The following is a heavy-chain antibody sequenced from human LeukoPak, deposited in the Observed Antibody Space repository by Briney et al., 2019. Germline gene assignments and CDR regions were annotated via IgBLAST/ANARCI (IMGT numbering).Heavy chain of an antibody. CDR1: GGTFSSYA. V-gene: IGHV1-18*01. CDR2: ISAYNGNT. J-gene: IGHJ4*02. Sequence: ASVKVSCKASGGTFSSYAISWVRQAPGQGLEWMGWISAYNGNTNYAQKLQGRVTMTTDTSTSTAYMELRSLRSDDTAVYYCARAYYCGGDCYSSDYWGQGTLVTVSS. D-gene: IGHD2-21*01. CDR3: ARAYYCGGDCYSSDY.